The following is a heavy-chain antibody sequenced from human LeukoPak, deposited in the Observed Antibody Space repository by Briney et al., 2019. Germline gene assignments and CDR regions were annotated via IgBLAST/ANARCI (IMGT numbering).Heavy chain of an antibody. Sequence: SETLSLTCTVSTGSINSYYWGWVRQPAGKGLEWIGRTGTTNYSPSLKSRLSMSIDTSTNQFSLTLRSVTAADTAAYYCGRQGYTASYYFLDYWSQGTLVTVSS. CDR3: GRQGYTASYYFLDY. J-gene: IGHJ4*02. CDR2: TGTT. V-gene: IGHV4-4*07. D-gene: IGHD1-26*01. CDR1: TGSINSYY.